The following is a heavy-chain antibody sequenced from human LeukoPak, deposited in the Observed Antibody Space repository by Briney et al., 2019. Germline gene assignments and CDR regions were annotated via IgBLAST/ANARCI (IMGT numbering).Heavy chain of an antibody. Sequence: PSETLSLTCTVSGGSISSSSYYWGWIRQPPGKGLEWIGTIYYSGSTYYHPSLKSRLTISVDTSKNQFSLKLSSVTAADTAVYYCASLHTPGYFDYWGQGTLVTVSS. CDR3: ASLHTPGYFDY. V-gene: IGHV4-39*01. J-gene: IGHJ4*02. D-gene: IGHD1-14*01. CDR1: GGSISSSSYY. CDR2: IYYSGST.